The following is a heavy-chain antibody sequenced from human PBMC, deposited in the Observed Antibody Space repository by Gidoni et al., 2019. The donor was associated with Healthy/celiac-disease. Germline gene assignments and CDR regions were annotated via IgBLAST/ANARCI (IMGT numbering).Heavy chain of an antibody. CDR3: AREEGYCSGGSCYGGSYYYYYGMDV. Sequence: LQLVQCGAEVKKPVSSVKVSCKSSGGTFSIYAISWVRQAPGQGLEWMGGLITNFGTANCAQKFQDRVTHTADKSTSTAYMELSSLRSEDTAVYYCAREEGYCSGGSCYGGSYYYYYGMDVWGQGTTVTVS. V-gene: IGHV1-69*06. D-gene: IGHD2-15*01. CDR2: LITNFGTA. J-gene: IGHJ6*02. CDR1: GGTFSIYA.